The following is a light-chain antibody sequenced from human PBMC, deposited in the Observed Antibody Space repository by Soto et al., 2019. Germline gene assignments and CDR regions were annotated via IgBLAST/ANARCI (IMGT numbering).Light chain of an antibody. CDR1: QVVSRK. V-gene: IGKV3-15*01. J-gene: IGKJ3*01. CDR3: QKYGSSPFT. CDR2: GAS. Sequence: DIVMTQSPATLSVAPGERVTFSCRASQVVSRKLAWYQHKPGQAPRLLISGASTGATGIPARFSGSGSGTDFTLTISRLESEVFAVYYCQKYGSSPFTFGPGTKVDIK.